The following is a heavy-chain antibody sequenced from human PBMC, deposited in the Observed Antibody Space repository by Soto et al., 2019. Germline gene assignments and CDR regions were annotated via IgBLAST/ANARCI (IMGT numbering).Heavy chain of an antibody. J-gene: IGHJ4*02. V-gene: IGHV1-18*01. CDR2: ISAYNGNT. D-gene: IGHD3-10*01. CDR3: ARDLNTNYGSGRTIDY. Sequence: ASVKVSCKSSGYTFTSYGISWVRHSPGQGLEWMGCISAYNGNTNYAQKLPGRVTMTTDTSTSTAYMELRSLRSDDTAVYYCARDLNTNYGSGRTIDYWGKGTLVTVSS. CDR1: GYTFTSYG.